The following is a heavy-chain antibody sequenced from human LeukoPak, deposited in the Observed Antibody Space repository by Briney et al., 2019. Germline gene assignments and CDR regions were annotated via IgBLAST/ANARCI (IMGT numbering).Heavy chain of an antibody. CDR1: GGSISSYY. V-gene: IGHV4-59*01. J-gene: IGHJ6*03. Sequence: SETLSLTCTVSGGSISSYYWSWIRQPPGKGLEWIGYIYYSGSTNYNPSLKSRVTISVDTSKNQFSLKLSSVTAANTAVYYCARETSQKGAHYMDVWGKGTTVTIS. D-gene: IGHD3-16*01. CDR2: IYYSGST. CDR3: ARETSQKGAHYMDV.